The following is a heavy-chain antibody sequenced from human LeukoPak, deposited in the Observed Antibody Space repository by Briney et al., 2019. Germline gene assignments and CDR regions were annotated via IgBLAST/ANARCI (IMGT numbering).Heavy chain of an antibody. CDR3: ARGPSFGGSSRFDL. CDR2: ISHSGNT. Sequence: SQTLSLTCSVSGGSINSGGYYWTWIRQLPGDGLGWLGFISHSGNTYYNSSLKSRVIMSVDTSKNQSTLILSSVTAADTALYYCARGPSFGGSSRFDLWGRGTLVIVSS. CDR1: GGSINSGGYY. V-gene: IGHV4-31*03. J-gene: IGHJ2*01. D-gene: IGHD6-6*01.